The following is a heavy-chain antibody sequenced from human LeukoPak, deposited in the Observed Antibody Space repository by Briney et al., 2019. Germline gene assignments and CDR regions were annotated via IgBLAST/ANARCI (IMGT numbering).Heavy chain of an antibody. CDR3: ARGSYDILTGYYPTYYYYYGMDV. D-gene: IGHD3-9*01. CDR2: IYYSGST. J-gene: IGHJ6*04. CDR1: GGSVSSGSYY. Sequence: SETLSLTCTVSGGSVSSGSYYWGWIRQPPGKGLEWIGYIYYSGSTNYNPSLKSRVPISVDTSKNQFSLKLSSVTAADTAVYYCARGSYDILTGYYPTYYYYYGMDVWGKGTTVTVSS. V-gene: IGHV4-61*01.